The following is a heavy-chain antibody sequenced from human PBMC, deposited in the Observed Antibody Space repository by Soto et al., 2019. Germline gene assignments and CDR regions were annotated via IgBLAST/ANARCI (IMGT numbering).Heavy chain of an antibody. J-gene: IGHJ4*02. V-gene: IGHV2-5*02. CDR3: AHRVLRTVFGLVTTTAIYFDF. CDR1: GFSLTTSGVG. D-gene: IGHD3-3*01. CDR2: IYWEDDK. Sequence: QITLNESGPTVVRPTETLTLTCSFSGFSLTTSGVGVGWVRQSPGTAPEWLALIYWEDDKRYSASLKSRLTITKDTSKNQVVLTVSDLDPTDTATYYCAHRVLRTVFGLVTTTAIYFDFWGQGTPVAVSS.